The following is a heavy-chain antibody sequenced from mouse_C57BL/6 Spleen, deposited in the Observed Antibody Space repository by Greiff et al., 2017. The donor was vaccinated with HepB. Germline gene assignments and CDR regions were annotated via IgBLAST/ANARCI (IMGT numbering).Heavy chain of an antibody. CDR2: IYPGNSDT. Sequence: VQLQQSGTVLARPGASVKMSCKTSGYTFTSYWMHWVKQRPGQGLEWIGAIYPGNSDTSYNQKFKGKAKLTAVTSARTAYMELSSLTNEDAAVEYCTRKYYGSRFFDYWGQGTTLTVSS. CDR3: TRKYYGSRFFDY. D-gene: IGHD1-1*01. V-gene: IGHV1-5*01. J-gene: IGHJ2*01. CDR1: GYTFTSYW.